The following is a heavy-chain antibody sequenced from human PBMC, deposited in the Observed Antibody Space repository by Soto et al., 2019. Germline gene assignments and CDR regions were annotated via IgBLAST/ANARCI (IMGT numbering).Heavy chain of an antibody. CDR3: ARGVTLYWYFDL. CDR1: GYTFTSYA. V-gene: IGHV1-3*05. CDR2: INAGNGNT. Sequence: QVQLVQSGAEEKKPGASVKVSCKASGYTFTSYAMHWVRQPPGQRLEWMGWINAGNGNTKYSQKFQGRVTITRDTSASTAYMELSSLRSEDTAVYYCARGVTLYWYFDLWGRGTLVTVSS. J-gene: IGHJ2*01. D-gene: IGHD3-16*01.